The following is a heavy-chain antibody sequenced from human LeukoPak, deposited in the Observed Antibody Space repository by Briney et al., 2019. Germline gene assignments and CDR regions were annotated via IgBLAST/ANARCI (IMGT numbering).Heavy chain of an antibody. Sequence: GGSLRLSCAASGFTFSSYGMHWVRQAPGKGLEWVAVIWYDGSNKYYADSVKGRFTISRDNSKNTLYLQMNSLRAEDTAVYYCASAGGLWLASDYWGQGTLVTVSS. J-gene: IGHJ4*02. V-gene: IGHV3-33*01. CDR1: GFTFSSYG. CDR3: ASAGGLWLASDY. CDR2: IWYDGSNK. D-gene: IGHD6-19*01.